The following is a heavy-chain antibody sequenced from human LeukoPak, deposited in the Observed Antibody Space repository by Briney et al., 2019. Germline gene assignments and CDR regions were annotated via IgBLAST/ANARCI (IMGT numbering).Heavy chain of an antibody. J-gene: IGHJ5*02. V-gene: IGHV1-2*02. Sequence: ASVKVSCKASGYTFTGYYMHWVQQAPGQGLEWMGWINPNSGGTNYAQKFQGRVTMTRDTSISTAYMELSRLRSDDTAVYYCARKPGVIAARRGLNNWFDPWGQGTLVTVSS. CDR3: ARKPGVIAARRGLNNWFDP. CDR2: INPNSGGT. D-gene: IGHD6-6*01. CDR1: GYTFTGYY.